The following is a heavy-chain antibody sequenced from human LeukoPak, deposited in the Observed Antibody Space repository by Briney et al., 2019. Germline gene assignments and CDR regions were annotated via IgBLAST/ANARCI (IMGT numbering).Heavy chain of an antibody. J-gene: IGHJ4*02. CDR3: ASVTTYYDILTGYHQPSDY. CDR1: GFTFSSYS. Sequence: PGGSLRLSCAASGFTFSSYSMNWVRQAPGKGLEWVSSISSSSSYIYYADSVKGRFTISRDNAKNSLYLQMNSLRAEDTAVYYCASVTTYYDILTGYHQPSDYWGQGTLVTVSS. CDR2: ISSSSSYI. D-gene: IGHD3-9*01. V-gene: IGHV3-21*01.